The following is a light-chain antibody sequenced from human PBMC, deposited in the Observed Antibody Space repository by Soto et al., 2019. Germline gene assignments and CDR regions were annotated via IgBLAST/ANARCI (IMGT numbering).Light chain of an antibody. V-gene: IGKV1-39*01. CDR2: AAS. Sequence: DIQMTQSPSSLSASVGDRVTIICRASQSISNSGNWYQQKTGKAPTLLIYAASTLQGGVPSRFSGSGAGTDFTLTITYLQPEYFATYYRQQSYSSPRTFGGGTKVAIK. CDR3: QQSYSSPRT. CDR1: QSISNS. J-gene: IGKJ4*01.